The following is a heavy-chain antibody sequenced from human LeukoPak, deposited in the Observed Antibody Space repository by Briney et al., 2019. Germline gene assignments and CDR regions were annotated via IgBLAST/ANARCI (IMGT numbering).Heavy chain of an antibody. Sequence: GGSLRLSCAASGFTFSTSWMSWLRQAPGKGLEWVANMKPDGTEHYYGDSVKGRFSISRDNSKNSLSLEMNSLRTEDTAMYYCARESGKFDYWGQGTLVAVSS. J-gene: IGHJ4*02. CDR1: GFTFSTSW. CDR2: MKPDGTEH. V-gene: IGHV3-7*05. CDR3: ARESGKFDY.